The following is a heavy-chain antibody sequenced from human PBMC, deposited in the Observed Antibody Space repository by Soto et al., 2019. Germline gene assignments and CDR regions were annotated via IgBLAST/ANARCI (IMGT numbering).Heavy chain of an antibody. D-gene: IGHD3-9*01. CDR3: AKDMSGHYDMLTGHLDY. J-gene: IGHJ4*02. V-gene: IGHV3-9*01. CDR1: GFTFDDYA. Sequence: PGGSLRLSCAASGFTFDDYAMHWVRQAPGKGLEWVSGISWNSGSIGYADSVKGRFTISRGNAKNSLYLQMNSLRAEDTALYYCAKDMSGHYDMLTGHLDYWGQGTLVTVSS. CDR2: ISWNSGSI.